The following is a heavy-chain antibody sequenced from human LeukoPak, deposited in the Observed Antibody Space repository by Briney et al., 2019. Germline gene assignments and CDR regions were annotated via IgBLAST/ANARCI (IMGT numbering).Heavy chain of an antibody. D-gene: IGHD2-15*01. Sequence: GASVKVSCKASGYTFTSYDINWVRQATGQGLEWMGWMNPKSGNTGYAQKFQGRVTITRNTSISTAYMELSSLRSEDTAVYYCARVGSGGSCYSFDYWGQGTLVTVSS. CDR2: MNPKSGNT. CDR1: GYTFTSYD. CDR3: ARVGSGGSCYSFDY. V-gene: IGHV1-8*03. J-gene: IGHJ4*02.